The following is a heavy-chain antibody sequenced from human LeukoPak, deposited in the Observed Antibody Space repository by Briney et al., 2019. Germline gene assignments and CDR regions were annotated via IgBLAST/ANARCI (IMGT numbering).Heavy chain of an antibody. V-gene: IGHV3-53*01. J-gene: IGHJ3*02. CDR1: GFTVSSNY. D-gene: IGHD1-26*01. CDR3: ARGGSYLSAFDI. Sequence: GGSLRLSCAASGFTVSSNYMSWFRQAPGKGLEWVSIIYSGGSTFYADSAKGRFTISRDNSKNTLYLQMNSLRAEDTAVYYCARGGSYLSAFDIWGQGTMVTVSS. CDR2: IYSGGST.